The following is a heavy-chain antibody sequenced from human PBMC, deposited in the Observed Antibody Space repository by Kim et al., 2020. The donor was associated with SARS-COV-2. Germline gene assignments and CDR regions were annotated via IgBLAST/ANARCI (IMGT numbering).Heavy chain of an antibody. J-gene: IGHJ4*02. V-gene: IGHV3-66*01. CDR3: ARDPPLYYYGSGSYSGY. Sequence: VKGRFTISRDNSKNTLYLQMNSLRAEDTAVYYCARDPPLYYYGSGSYSGYWGRGTLVTVSS. D-gene: IGHD3-10*01.